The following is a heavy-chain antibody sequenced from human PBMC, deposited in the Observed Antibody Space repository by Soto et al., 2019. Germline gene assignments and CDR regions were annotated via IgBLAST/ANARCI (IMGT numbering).Heavy chain of an antibody. V-gene: IGHV3-30*18. CDR3: AKDRVDGTMVNAMHA. D-gene: IGHD5-18*01. Sequence: PEGSLRGSCAVSGCTFSNNSMHWVRRARGMGLEGVALISDDGVSKYSVDSVRGRFTNSRDESKNTGHLQMNSLRTEDTAVYYCAKDRVDGTMVNAMHAWGPGTTVPVSS. J-gene: IGHJ6*02. CDR2: ISDDGVSK. CDR1: GCTFSNNS.